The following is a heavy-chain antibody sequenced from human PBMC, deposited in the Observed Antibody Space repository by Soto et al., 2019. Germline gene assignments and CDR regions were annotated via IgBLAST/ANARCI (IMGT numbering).Heavy chain of an antibody. Sequence: EVQLLESGGDLVQPGGSLRLSCVVSGFTFSNFAMSWVRQAPGKGPEWVAAIGGSGGYIFYAASVRGRFTISRDDSKNTLYLQMNSLRAQDSAVYYCAKDPVFFHSGSLYYYFYNWGQGTRVTVSS. D-gene: IGHD6-13*01. CDR3: AKDPVFFHSGSLYYYFYN. CDR1: GFTFSNFA. J-gene: IGHJ4*02. CDR2: IGGSGGYI. V-gene: IGHV3-23*01.